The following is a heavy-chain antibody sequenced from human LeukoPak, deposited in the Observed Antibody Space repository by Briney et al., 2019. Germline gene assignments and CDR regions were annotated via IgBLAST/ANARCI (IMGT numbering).Heavy chain of an antibody. D-gene: IGHD3-10*01. CDR1: GFTFSSYS. CDR2: ISSSSSYI. J-gene: IGHJ6*02. CDR3: ASDLRGYYGMDV. V-gene: IGHV3-21*01. Sequence: GGSLRLSCAASGFTFSSYSMNWVRQAPGKGLEWVSSISSSSSYIYYADSVKGRFTISGDNAKNSLYLQMNSLRAEDTAVYYCASDLRGYYGMDVWGQGTTVTVSS.